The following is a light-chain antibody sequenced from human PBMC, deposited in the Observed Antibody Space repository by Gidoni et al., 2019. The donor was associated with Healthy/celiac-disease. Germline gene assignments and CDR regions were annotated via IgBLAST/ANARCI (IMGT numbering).Light chain of an antibody. CDR1: QSLLHSNGYNY. CDR3: MQALQTPYT. V-gene: IGKV2-28*01. CDR2: LGS. J-gene: IGKJ2*01. Sequence: DIVMTQSPLSLPVTPGEPASISCRSSQSLLHSNGYNYLDWYLQKPGQSPQLLIYLGSNRASGVPDRFSGSGSGTDFTLKSSRVEAEDGGVYYCMQALQTPYTFGQGTKLEIK.